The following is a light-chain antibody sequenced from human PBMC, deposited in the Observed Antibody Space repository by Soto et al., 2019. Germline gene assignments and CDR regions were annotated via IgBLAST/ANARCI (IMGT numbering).Light chain of an antibody. V-gene: IGLV1-51*02. CDR3: GTWDSSLIAL. Sequence: SVQPRPPSESTAPGQKVHITCSGKSSNIGSNDVSWYQQLPGKAPKLLIYENSQRPSGIPDRFSGSKSGTSATLGITGLQTGDEADYYCGTWDSSLIALFGTGTKVTVL. J-gene: IGLJ1*01. CDR1: SSNIGSND. CDR2: ENS.